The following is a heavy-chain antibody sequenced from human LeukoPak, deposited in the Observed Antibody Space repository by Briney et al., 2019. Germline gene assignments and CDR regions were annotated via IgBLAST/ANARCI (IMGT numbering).Heavy chain of an antibody. CDR3: ARARIVVVPAAMSGVFFAAFDI. CDR2: ISSSSSYI. CDR1: GFTFSSYS. J-gene: IGHJ3*02. V-gene: IGHV3-21*01. Sequence: PGGSLRLSCAASGFTFSSYSMNWVRQAPGKGLEWVSSISSSSSYIYYADSVKGRFTISRDNAKNSLYLQMNSLRAEDTAVYYCARARIVVVPAAMSGVFFAAFDIWGQGTMVTVSS. D-gene: IGHD2-2*01.